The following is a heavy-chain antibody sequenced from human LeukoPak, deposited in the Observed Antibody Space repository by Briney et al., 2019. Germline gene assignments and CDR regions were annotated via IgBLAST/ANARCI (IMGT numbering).Heavy chain of an antibody. CDR3: AKSDYYDSSGHPSSFEY. CDR2: VLGSGGST. V-gene: IGHV3-23*01. D-gene: IGHD3-22*01. J-gene: IGHJ4*02. CDR1: GVPSSSYA. Sequence: GGSLRLSCAPPGVPSSSYAMSWVRPAPRKGRGWVSPVLGSGGSTYYADSVKGRFPISRDNGKNTLYLQMDRMRAEDTAVYYCAKSDYYDSSGHPSSFEYWGQGTLVTVSS.